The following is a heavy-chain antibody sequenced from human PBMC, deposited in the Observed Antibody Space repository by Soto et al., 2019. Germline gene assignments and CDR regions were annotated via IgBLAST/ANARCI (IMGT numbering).Heavy chain of an antibody. D-gene: IGHD3-10*01. V-gene: IGHV3-21*04. J-gene: IGHJ4*02. Sequence: GGSLRLSCAVSGFTFNSYSMNWVRQAPGKGLEWVSSISSFSNYMYYTDSVKGRFTISRDNSKNTLYLQMNSLRAEDTAVYYCARTVEMVENSWGQGTLVTVSS. CDR2: ISSFSNYM. CDR3: ARTVEMVENS. CDR1: GFTFNSYS.